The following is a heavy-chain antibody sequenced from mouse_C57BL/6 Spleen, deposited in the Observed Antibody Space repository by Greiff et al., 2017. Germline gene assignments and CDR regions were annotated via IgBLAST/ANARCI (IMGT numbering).Heavy chain of an antibody. J-gene: IGHJ4*01. D-gene: IGHD1-1*01. CDR1: GYTFTDYE. CDR2: IDPETGGT. V-gene: IGHV1-15*01. Sequence: QVQLQQSGAELVRPGASVTLSCKASGYTFTDYEMHWVKQTPVHGLEWIGAIDPETGGTAYNQKFKGKAILTADKSSSTAYMELRSLTSADSAVYYCKRDGSSCYAMDYWGQGTSVTVSS. CDR3: KRDGSSCYAMDY.